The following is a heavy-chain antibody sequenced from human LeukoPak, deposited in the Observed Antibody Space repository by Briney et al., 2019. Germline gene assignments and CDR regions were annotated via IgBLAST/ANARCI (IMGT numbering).Heavy chain of an antibody. CDR1: GYTFTGYY. Sequence: ASVKVSCKASGYTFTGYYIHWVRQAPGQGLEWMGWINPNTGGTDRAQKFQGRVSLTRDTSINTAYMELPSLTSDDTAVYYCARDRKDVVGDAAWFAPWGQGTLVTVSS. J-gene: IGHJ5*02. D-gene: IGHD1-26*01. CDR2: INPNTGGT. V-gene: IGHV1-2*02. CDR3: ARDRKDVVGDAAWFAP.